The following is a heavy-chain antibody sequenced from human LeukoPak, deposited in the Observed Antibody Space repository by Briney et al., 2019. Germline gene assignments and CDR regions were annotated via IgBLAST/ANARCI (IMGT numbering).Heavy chain of an antibody. Sequence: SETLSLTCAVSGGSISSYFWSWIRQPAGKGLEWIGRISTSGTTNYNPSLKSRVTMSVDTSKNQFPLNLSSLTAADTAVYYCAREGTGTTYRGIDYWGQGTLVTVSS. J-gene: IGHJ4*02. CDR1: GGSISSYF. D-gene: IGHD1-1*01. V-gene: IGHV4-4*07. CDR2: ISTSGTT. CDR3: AREGTGTTYRGIDY.